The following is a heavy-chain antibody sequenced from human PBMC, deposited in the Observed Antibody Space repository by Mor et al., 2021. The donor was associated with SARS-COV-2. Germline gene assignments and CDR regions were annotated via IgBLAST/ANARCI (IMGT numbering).Heavy chain of an antibody. V-gene: IGHV3-23*01. CDR2: SGSGGST. CDR3: VRDLQREDNYYGMDV. Sequence: SGSGGSTDYADSVRGRFTISRDNSKNTLYLQMNSLRAEDTAVYYCVRDLQREDNYYGMDVWGQGTTVTVSS. J-gene: IGHJ6*02.